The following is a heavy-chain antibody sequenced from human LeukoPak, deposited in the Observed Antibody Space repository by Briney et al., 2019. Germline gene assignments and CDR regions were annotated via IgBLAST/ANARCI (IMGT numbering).Heavy chain of an antibody. V-gene: IGHV1-69*13. CDR3: ARAKDIVVVPHAFDI. Sequence: ASVKVSCKASGGTLSSYAISWVRQAPGQGLEWMGGIIPIFGTANYAQKFQGRVTITADESTSTAYMELSSLRSEDTAVYYCARAKDIVVVPHAFDIWGQGTMVTVSS. CDR2: IIPIFGTA. CDR1: GGTLSSYA. D-gene: IGHD2-2*01. J-gene: IGHJ3*02.